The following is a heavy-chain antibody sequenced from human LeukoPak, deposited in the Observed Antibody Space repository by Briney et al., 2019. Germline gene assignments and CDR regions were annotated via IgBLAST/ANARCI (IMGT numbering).Heavy chain of an antibody. CDR1: GFTVSSNY. J-gene: IGHJ4*02. CDR3: VGYFDWLLADY. Sequence: PGGSLTLSCAASGFTVSSNYMSWVRQAPGKGLEWVSVIYSGGSTYYADSVKGRFTISRDNSKNTLYLQMNSLRAEDTAVYYCVGYFDWLLADYWGQGTLVTVSS. CDR2: IYSGGST. D-gene: IGHD3-9*01. V-gene: IGHV3-66*02.